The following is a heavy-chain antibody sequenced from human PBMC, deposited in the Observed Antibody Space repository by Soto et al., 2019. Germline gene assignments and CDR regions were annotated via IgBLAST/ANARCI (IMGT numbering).Heavy chain of an antibody. CDR2: ITGSGKSA. Sequence: GGSLRLSCAASGFTFSTFVMTWVRQVPGEGLEWISSITGSGKSAYYADSVKGRVTISRDNSKNTLYLQISSLGVDDTAVYNCAVHLGENYYTMDVWGQGTTVTVSS. D-gene: IGHD3-10*01. J-gene: IGHJ6*02. CDR3: AVHLGENYYTMDV. V-gene: IGHV3-23*01. CDR1: GFTFSTFV.